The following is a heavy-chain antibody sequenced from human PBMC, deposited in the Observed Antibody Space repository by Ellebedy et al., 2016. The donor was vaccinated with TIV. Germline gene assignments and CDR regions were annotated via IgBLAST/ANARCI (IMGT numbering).Heavy chain of an antibody. CDR1: GGSISSYY. Sequence: SETLSLXXTVSGGSISSYYWSWIRQPAGKGLEWIGRIYTSGSTNYNPSLKSRVTMSVDTSKNQFSLKLSSVTAADTAVYYCARDGGYCSSTSCYAGYFDYWGQGTLVTVSS. CDR2: IYTSGST. D-gene: IGHD2-2*01. V-gene: IGHV4-4*07. CDR3: ARDGGYCSSTSCYAGYFDY. J-gene: IGHJ4*02.